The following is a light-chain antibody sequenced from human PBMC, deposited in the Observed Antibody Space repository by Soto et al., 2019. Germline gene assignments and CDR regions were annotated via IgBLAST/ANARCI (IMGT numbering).Light chain of an antibody. CDR3: QQYNNWPLWT. Sequence: EIVMTQSPATLSVSPGERATLSCWASQSVSSDLAWYQQKPGQAPRLLIYGASTRATGISARFSGSGSGTEFILTISSLQSEDFAVYYCQQYNNWPLWTFGQGTKVEIK. CDR2: GAS. J-gene: IGKJ1*01. CDR1: QSVSSD. V-gene: IGKV3-15*01.